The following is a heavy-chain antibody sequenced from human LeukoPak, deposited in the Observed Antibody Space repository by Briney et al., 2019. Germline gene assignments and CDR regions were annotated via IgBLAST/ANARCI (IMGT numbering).Heavy chain of an antibody. CDR2: INTNTGNP. CDR3: ARDRITMVRGVISGTKNWFDP. Sequence: VASVKVSCKASGYTFTSYAMNWVRQAPGQGLEWMGWINTNTGNPTYAQGFTGRFVFSLDTSVSTAYLQISSLKAEDTAVYYCARDRITMVRGVISGTKNWFDPWGQGTLVTVYS. CDR1: GYTFTSYA. D-gene: IGHD3-10*01. V-gene: IGHV7-4-1*02. J-gene: IGHJ5*02.